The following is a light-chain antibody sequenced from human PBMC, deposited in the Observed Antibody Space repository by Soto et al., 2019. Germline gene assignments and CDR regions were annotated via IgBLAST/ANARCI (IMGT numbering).Light chain of an antibody. CDR2: GAS. V-gene: IGKV3-15*01. J-gene: IGKJ5*01. Sequence: EIVMTQSPATLSVSPGERATLSCMARQSVSSNLAWYQQKPGQAPRLLIYGASTRATGIPARFSGSGSGTELTLTISSLQSEDFAVYCCQQYNNWPPITFGQGTRLDIK. CDR3: QQYNNWPPIT. CDR1: QSVSSN.